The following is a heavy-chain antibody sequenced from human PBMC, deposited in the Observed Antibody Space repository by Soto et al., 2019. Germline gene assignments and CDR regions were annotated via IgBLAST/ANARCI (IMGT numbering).Heavy chain of an antibody. V-gene: IGHV4-30-4*01. J-gene: IGHJ5*02. Sequence: QVQLQESGPGLVKPSQTLSLTCTVSGGSISSGDYYWSWIRQPPGKGLEWIGYIYYSGSTYYNPSLNSRVTISVDTSKNQFSLKLSSVTAADTAVYYCARDYYDSSGYYDPELHGWFDPWGQGTLVTVSS. CDR2: IYYSGST. CDR3: ARDYYDSSGYYDPELHGWFDP. CDR1: GGSISSGDYY. D-gene: IGHD3-22*01.